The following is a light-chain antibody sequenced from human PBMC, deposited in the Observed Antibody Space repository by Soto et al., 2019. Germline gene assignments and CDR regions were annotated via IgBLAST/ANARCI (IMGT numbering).Light chain of an antibody. Sequence: EIVMTQSPATLSVSPGERATLSCRASQSINNNLAWYQQKLGQAPRLLISGASTRATGVPARFSGGGSGTEFTLTISSLQSEDFAVYYCQQYNNWPPWTFGQGTKVEIK. CDR2: GAS. V-gene: IGKV3-15*01. J-gene: IGKJ1*01. CDR3: QQYNNWPPWT. CDR1: QSINNN.